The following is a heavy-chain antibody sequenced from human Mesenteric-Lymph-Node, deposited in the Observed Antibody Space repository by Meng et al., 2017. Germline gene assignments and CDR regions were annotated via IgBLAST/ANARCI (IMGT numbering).Heavy chain of an antibody. CDR2: IYHSGST. Sequence: QVQLQESGPGLVGPSEPLSLPCTVSGGSISSSNWWSWVRQPPGKGLEWIGEIYHSGSTNYNPSLKSRVTISVDKSKNQFSLKLSSVTAADTAVYYCATHNDDYSLDYWGQGTLVTVSS. J-gene: IGHJ4*02. D-gene: IGHD4-11*01. V-gene: IGHV4-4*02. CDR1: GGSISSSNW. CDR3: ATHNDDYSLDY.